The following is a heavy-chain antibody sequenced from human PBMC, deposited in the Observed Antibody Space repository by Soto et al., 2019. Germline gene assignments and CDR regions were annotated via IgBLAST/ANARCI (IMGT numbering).Heavy chain of an antibody. CDR1: GYSFTSYW. D-gene: IGHD3-16*01. J-gene: IGHJ4*02. CDR3: ACEQVRDDYVWGSYGH. CDR2: IYPGDSDT. V-gene: IGHV5-51*01. Sequence: EVQLVQSGAEVKKPGESLKISCKGSGYSFTSYWIGWVRQMPGKGLEWMGIIYPGDSDTRYSPSFQGQVTISADKSISTAYLQWSSLKASDTAMYYCACEQVRDDYVWGSYGHWGQGTLVTVSS.